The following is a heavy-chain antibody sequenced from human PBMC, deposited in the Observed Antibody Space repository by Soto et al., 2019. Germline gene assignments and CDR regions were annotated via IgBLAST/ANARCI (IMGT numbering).Heavy chain of an antibody. D-gene: IGHD6-19*01. CDR3: ARQVGGWAPWYFDY. V-gene: IGHV4-59*08. J-gene: IGHJ4*02. CDR1: GGSMSRYY. CDR2: IYYSGST. Sequence: SEALSLTCTGSGGSMSRYYWSGIRQPPGKGLEWIGYIYYSGSTNYNPSLKSRVTISVDTSKNQFSLKLSSVIAADTAVYYCARQVGGWAPWYFDYWGQGTLVTVPS.